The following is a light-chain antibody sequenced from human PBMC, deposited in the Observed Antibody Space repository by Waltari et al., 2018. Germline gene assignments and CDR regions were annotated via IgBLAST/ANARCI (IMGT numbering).Light chain of an antibody. Sequence: YVVTQPPSVSVAPGKTARLTWGGENIESKSVNWYQQEPGQAPVLVMVYDRDRPSGIPERFSGSNSGNTATLTISWVEAGDEADYHWQVWDDTDNSGVFGGGTKLNVL. CDR1: NIESKS. CDR3: QVWDDTDNSGV. CDR2: YDR. J-gene: IGLJ3*02. V-gene: IGLV3-21*04.